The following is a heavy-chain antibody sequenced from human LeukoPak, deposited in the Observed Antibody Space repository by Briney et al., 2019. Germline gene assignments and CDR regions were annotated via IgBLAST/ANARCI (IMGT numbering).Heavy chain of an antibody. J-gene: IGHJ4*02. V-gene: IGHV3-48*03. Sequence: GGSLRLSCAASGFTFSSYEMNWVRQAPGKGLGWVSYISSSGTTIYYADSVKGRFTISRDNAKNSLYLQMNSLRAEDTAVYYCARRYCSSTSCLIDYWGQGTLVTVSS. CDR1: GFTFSSYE. CDR2: ISSSGTTI. CDR3: ARRYCSSTSCLIDY. D-gene: IGHD2-2*01.